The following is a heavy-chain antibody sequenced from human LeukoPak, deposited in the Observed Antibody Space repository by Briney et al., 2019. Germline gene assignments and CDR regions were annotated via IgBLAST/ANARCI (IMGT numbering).Heavy chain of an antibody. D-gene: IGHD4-17*01. CDR1: GFSFGSFG. V-gene: IGHV3-33*01. Sequence: PGGSLRLSCAASGFSFGSFGMHWVRQAPGKGLGWMAVIWYNGDAKYYADSVKGRFTISRDNSKNTLYLQMNCLRAEDTAMYYCARDGRDYGDDQRWFDPWGQGTLVTVSS. CDR2: IWYNGDAK. CDR3: ARDGRDYGDDQRWFDP. J-gene: IGHJ5*02.